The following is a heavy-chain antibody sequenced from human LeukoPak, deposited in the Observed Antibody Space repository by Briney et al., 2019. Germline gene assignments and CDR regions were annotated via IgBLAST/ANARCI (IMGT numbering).Heavy chain of an antibody. J-gene: IGHJ6*03. CDR2: MYYSGST. V-gene: IGHV4-59*01. CDR1: GGSISNYY. D-gene: IGHD6-13*01. Sequence: SETLSLTSTVSGGSISNYYWTWIRQPPGKGLEWIAYMYYSGSTNYNPSLKSRVTISVDTSKNQFSLKLSSVTVADTAVYYCARIKGLHSSPTHYYYMDVWGKGTTVTVSS. CDR3: ARIKGLHSSPTHYYYMDV.